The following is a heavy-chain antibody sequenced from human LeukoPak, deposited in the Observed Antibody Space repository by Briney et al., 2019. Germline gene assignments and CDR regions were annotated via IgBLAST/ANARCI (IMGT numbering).Heavy chain of an antibody. J-gene: IGHJ4*02. CDR1: GFTFSSYA. D-gene: IGHD6-19*01. Sequence: GGSLRLSCAASGFTFSSYAMSWVRQAPGKGLKWVSAISGSGGSTYYADSVKGRFTISRDNSKNTLYLQMNSLRAEDTAVYYCAKGDSSGWYLLSYFDYWGQGTLVTVSS. V-gene: IGHV3-23*01. CDR3: AKGDSSGWYLLSYFDY. CDR2: ISGSGGST.